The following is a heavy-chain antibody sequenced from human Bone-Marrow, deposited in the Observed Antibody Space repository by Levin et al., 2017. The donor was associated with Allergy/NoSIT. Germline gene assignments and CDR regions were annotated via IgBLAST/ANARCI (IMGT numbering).Heavy chain of an antibody. CDR2: ISGSSGTT. D-gene: IGHD2-21*01. CDR1: GIPFDTFA. V-gene: IGHV3-23*01. J-gene: IGHJ4*02. Sequence: PGESLKISCAASGIPFDTFAMAWVRQAPGRGLEWLSIISGSSGTTYNAESVKGRFTISRDNSKSTLYLQMTSLRLEDTAVYFCAKIMMGMVVPNRGADSWGQGTQVTVSS. CDR3: AKIMMGMVVPNRGADS.